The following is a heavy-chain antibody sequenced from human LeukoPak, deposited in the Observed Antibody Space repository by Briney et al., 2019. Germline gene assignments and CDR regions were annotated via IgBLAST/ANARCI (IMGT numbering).Heavy chain of an antibody. V-gene: IGHV1-2*04. Sequence: GASVKVSCKASGYTFTSYAMHWVRQAPGQRLEWMGWINPNSGGTNYAQKFQGWVTMTRDTSISTAYMELSRLRSDDTAVYYCARWKDYGGNPPHAFDIWGQGTMVTVSS. CDR3: ARWKDYGGNPPHAFDI. CDR1: GYTFTSYA. D-gene: IGHD4-23*01. J-gene: IGHJ3*02. CDR2: INPNSGGT.